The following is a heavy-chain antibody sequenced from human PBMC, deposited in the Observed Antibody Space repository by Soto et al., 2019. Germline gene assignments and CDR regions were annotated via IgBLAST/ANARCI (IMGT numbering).Heavy chain of an antibody. Sequence: EVQLVESGGGLVKPGGSLRPSCAASGFSLSDYSMNCIRQAPGKGLEWVASISSSSSFIHYAESMKGRFTISRDNAKNSLYLQMNSLSAEDTAVYYCAGSSDDGRDNWGQGTLVTVSS. CDR3: AGSSDDGRDN. CDR2: ISSSSSFI. D-gene: IGHD1-26*01. CDR1: GFSLSDYS. J-gene: IGHJ4*02. V-gene: IGHV3-21*01.